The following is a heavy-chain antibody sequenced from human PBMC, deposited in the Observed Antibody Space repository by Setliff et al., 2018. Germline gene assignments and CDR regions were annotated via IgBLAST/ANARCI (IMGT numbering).Heavy chain of an antibody. D-gene: IGHD3-3*01. Sequence: SSETLSLTCTVSGGSISSGSYYWSWIRQPAGKGLEWIGHFYTSGNTNYNPSLKSRVTISVDTSKNQFSLKLSSVTAADTAVYYCAGNNAHLEWLFAWFDPWGQGTLVTVSS. CDR1: GGSISSGSYY. CDR2: FYTSGNT. CDR3: AGNNAHLEWLFAWFDP. V-gene: IGHV4-61*09. J-gene: IGHJ5*02.